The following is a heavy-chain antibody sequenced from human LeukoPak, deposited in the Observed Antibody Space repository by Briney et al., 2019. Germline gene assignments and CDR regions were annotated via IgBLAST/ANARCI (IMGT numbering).Heavy chain of an antibody. J-gene: IGHJ4*02. Sequence: GGSLRLSCAASGFTFSSYGMNWVRQAPGKGLEWVAYISSSDSTTYYADSVKGRFTISRDNAMNSLYLQMNSLRVEDTAVYYCARVLYDSSGYYLNYFDYWGQGTLVTVSS. CDR1: GFTFSSYG. CDR3: ARVLYDSSGYYLNYFDY. D-gene: IGHD3-22*01. V-gene: IGHV3-48*03. CDR2: ISSSDSTT.